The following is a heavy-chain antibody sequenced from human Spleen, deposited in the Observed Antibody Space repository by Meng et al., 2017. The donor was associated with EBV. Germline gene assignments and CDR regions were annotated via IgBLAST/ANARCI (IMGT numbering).Heavy chain of an antibody. Sequence: QVQLVQSGAEVEKPGASVKVSCKASGYTFTSYGISWVRQAPGRGLEGMGGIITLSGTPTYAQKFQGRLTITADPSTRTTYMELRGLTSDDTAIYYCARGHYDGYWGQGTLVTVSS. J-gene: IGHJ4*02. CDR1: GYTFTSYG. V-gene: IGHV1-69*13. CDR2: IITLSGTP. D-gene: IGHD3-16*01. CDR3: ARGHYDGY.